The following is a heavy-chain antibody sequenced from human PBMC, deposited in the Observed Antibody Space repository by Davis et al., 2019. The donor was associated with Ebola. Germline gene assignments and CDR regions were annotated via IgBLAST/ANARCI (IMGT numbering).Heavy chain of an antibody. Sequence: GESLKISCAASGFTFSSYGMHWVRQAPGKGLEWVAVIWYDGSNKYYADSVKGRFTISRDNSKNTLYLQMNSLRAEDTAVYYCAKDRDIVLVVYVAFDYWGQGTLVTVSS. CDR1: GFTFSSYG. V-gene: IGHV3-33*06. D-gene: IGHD2-8*02. CDR2: IWYDGSNK. CDR3: AKDRDIVLVVYVAFDY. J-gene: IGHJ4*02.